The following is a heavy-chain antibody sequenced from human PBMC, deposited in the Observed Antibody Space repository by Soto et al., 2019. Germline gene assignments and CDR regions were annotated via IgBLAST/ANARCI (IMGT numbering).Heavy chain of an antibody. D-gene: IGHD5-12*01. J-gene: IGHJ6*03. CDR3: ADEAYGYDDSFYYYMDV. CDR2: ISGSGGNI. V-gene: IGHV3-23*01. CDR1: GFTFSNYA. Sequence: EVQLLESGGGLVQPGGSLRLSCAASGFTFSNYAMSWVRQAPGKGLEWVSGISGSGGNIYYADSVKGRLTISRDNSKSTLYLQMNSMSFEDTAVYYCADEAYGYDDSFYYYMDVWGIGTPVTVSS.